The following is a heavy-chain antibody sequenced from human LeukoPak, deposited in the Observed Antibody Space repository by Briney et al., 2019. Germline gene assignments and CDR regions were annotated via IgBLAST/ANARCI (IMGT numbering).Heavy chain of an antibody. CDR1: GGIFSSYA. J-gene: IGHJ4*02. CDR3: ARGRGEQNFDY. D-gene: IGHD1/OR15-1a*01. V-gene: IGHV1-69*04. CDR2: IIPILGIA. Sequence: GSSVKVSCKASGGIFSSYAISWVRQAPGQGLEWMGRIIPILGIANYAQKFQGRVTITADKSTSTAYMELSSLRSEDTAVYYCARGRGEQNFDYWGQGTLVTVSS.